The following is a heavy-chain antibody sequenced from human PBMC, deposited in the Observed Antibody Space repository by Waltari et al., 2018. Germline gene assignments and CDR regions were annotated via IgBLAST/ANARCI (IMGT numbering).Heavy chain of an antibody. CDR2: IYYSGST. CDR1: GGSISSSNYY. CDR3: ARRARRIAVAGTPWAFDI. D-gene: IGHD6-19*01. V-gene: IGHV4-39*01. J-gene: IGHJ3*02. Sequence: QLQLQESGPGLVKPSETLSLTCTVSGGSISSSNYYWGWIRQPPGQGLEWIGSIYYSGSTYYNPSLKSRVTISVDTSKNQFSLKLSSVTAADTAVYYCARRARRIAVAGTPWAFDIWGQGTMVTVSS.